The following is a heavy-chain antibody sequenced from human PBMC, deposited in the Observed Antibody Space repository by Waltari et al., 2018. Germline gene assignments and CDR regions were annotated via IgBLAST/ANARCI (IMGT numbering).Heavy chain of an antibody. Sequence: QVQLQESGPGLMKPSETLSLTCSVSGGSISSYYWNWIRQPPGKGLEWIGYIHHSGSTKCNPPRKSRVTMSGDTSKSQFSRRLTSVTAADTAVYYCARWDSSGRYYGDWGQGTPVTVSS. CDR2: IHHSGST. V-gene: IGHV4-59*08. D-gene: IGHD3-22*01. J-gene: IGHJ4*02. CDR1: GGSISSYY. CDR3: ARWDSSGRYYGD.